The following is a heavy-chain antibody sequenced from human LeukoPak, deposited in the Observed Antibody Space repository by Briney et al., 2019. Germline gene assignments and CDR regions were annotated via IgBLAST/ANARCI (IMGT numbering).Heavy chain of an antibody. D-gene: IGHD6-19*01. V-gene: IGHV6-1*01. CDR2: TYYRSKWYV. J-gene: IGHJ4*02. CDR1: GDSVFSDSAS. Sequence: SQTLSLTCAISGDSVFSDSASWNWIRQSPSRGLEWLGRTYYRSKWYVDYAASVKSRATINADTSKNQFSLQLNSVTPEDTAVYYCARGGLGMTVALFGYWGQGTLVTVSS. CDR3: ARGGLGMTVALFGY.